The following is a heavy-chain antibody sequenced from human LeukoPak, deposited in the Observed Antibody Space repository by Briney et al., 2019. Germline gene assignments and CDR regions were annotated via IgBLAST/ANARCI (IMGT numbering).Heavy chain of an antibody. J-gene: IGHJ6*03. CDR3: ARGAVVPAAISYYYYMDV. V-gene: IGHV1-69*13. CDR1: GYTFTSYD. D-gene: IGHD2-2*02. Sequence: ASVKVSCKASGYTFTSYDINWVRQAPGQGLEWMGGIIPIFGTANYAQKFQGRVTITADESTSTAYMELSSLRSEDTAVYYCARGAVVPAAISYYYYMDVWGKGTTVTVSS. CDR2: IIPIFGTA.